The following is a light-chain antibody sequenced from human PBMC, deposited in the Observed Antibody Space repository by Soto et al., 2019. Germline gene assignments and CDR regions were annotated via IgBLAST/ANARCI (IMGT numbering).Light chain of an antibody. Sequence: DIQMTQSPSSLSASVGDRVTITCRASQSISNYVHWYQQKPGKAPKLLIYAASNLQSGVPSRFSGSGSGTDFTLTIRSLQPEDFATYYCQQSYSTWTFGQGTKVEIK. CDR1: QSISNY. CDR2: AAS. CDR3: QQSYSTWT. J-gene: IGKJ1*01. V-gene: IGKV1-39*01.